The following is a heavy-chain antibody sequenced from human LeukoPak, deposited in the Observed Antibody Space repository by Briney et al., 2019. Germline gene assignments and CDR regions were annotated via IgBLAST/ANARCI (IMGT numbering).Heavy chain of an antibody. V-gene: IGHV4-30-2*01. CDR1: GASISSGDYS. CDR2: IYHSGST. CDR3: ARGPGGYSYGYYFDY. D-gene: IGHD5-18*01. Sequence: PSETLSLTCTVSGASISSGDYSWSWIRQPPGKDLEWIGYIYHSGSTYYNPSLMSRVTISVDRSENQFSLKLSSVTAADTAVYYCARGPGGYSYGYYFDYWGQGTLVTVSS. J-gene: IGHJ4*02.